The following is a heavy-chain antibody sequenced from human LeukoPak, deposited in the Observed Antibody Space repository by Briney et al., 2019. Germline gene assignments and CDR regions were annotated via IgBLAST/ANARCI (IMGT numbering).Heavy chain of an antibody. D-gene: IGHD6-13*01. CDR3: ARVPQGSSWPYYFDY. Sequence: SVKVSCKASGGTFSTYAISWVRQAPGQGLEWVGRIVPLLGTANYAQNFQGRVTITADRSTTTAYMELSSLRSEDTAVYYCARVPQGSSWPYYFDYWGQGTLVTVSS. V-gene: IGHV1-69*04. CDR1: GGTFSTYA. J-gene: IGHJ4*02. CDR2: IVPLLGTA.